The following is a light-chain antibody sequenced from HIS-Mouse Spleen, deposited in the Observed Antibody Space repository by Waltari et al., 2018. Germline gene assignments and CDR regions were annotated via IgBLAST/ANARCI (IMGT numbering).Light chain of an antibody. CDR3: SSYTSSSTEV. CDR2: DVS. V-gene: IGLV2-14*03. CDR1: SSDVGGYNY. Sequence: QSALTQPASVSGSPGQSITIPCTGTSSDVGGYNYVSWYQQHPGKAPKLMLYDVSNRPAGVSKRVSGSKAGNTASLTISGLQAEDEADYYCSSYTSSSTEVFGGGTKLTVL. J-gene: IGLJ2*01.